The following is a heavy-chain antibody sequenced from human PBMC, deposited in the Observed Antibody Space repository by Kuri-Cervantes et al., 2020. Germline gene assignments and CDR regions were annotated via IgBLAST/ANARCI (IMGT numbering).Heavy chain of an antibody. Sequence: SVKVSCKASGGTFSSYAISWVRQAPGQGLEWMGGIIPIFGTANYAQKFQGRVTMTRDTSTSIVYMELSSLRSEDTAVYYCARGGYYDSSGYFVNPRPSDFDYWGQGTLVTVSS. CDR1: GGTFSSYA. J-gene: IGHJ4*02. V-gene: IGHV1-69*05. CDR3: ARGGYYDSSGYFVNPRPSDFDY. CDR2: IIPIFGTA. D-gene: IGHD3-22*01.